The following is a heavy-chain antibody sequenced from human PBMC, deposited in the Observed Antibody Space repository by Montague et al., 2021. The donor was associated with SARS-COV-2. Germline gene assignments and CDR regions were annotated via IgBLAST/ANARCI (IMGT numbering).Heavy chain of an antibody. CDR2: ISSSSSYI. J-gene: IGHJ4*02. V-gene: IGHV3-21*01. CDR1: GFTFSSYS. CDR3: ARDPHYDILTGYYSY. D-gene: IGHD3-9*01. Sequence: SLRLSCAASGFTFSSYSMNWVRQAPGKGLEWVSSISSSSSYIYYADSVKGRFTISRDNAKNSLYLQMNSLRAEDTAVYYCARDPHYDILTGYYSYWGQGTPVTVSS.